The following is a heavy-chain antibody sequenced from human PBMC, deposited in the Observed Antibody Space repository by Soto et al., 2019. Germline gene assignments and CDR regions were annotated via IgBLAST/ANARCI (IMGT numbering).Heavy chain of an antibody. D-gene: IGHD4-4*01. Sequence: QVQLQESGPGLVKPSQTLSLTCTVSGVSISSGGYYWTWIRQHPGKGLEWIGYIYSNGNTYYTPGRQSRVSISIDTAKSQFSLNLRSVNSADTAVYYCARDPGRDGYSWALEYWCQGTRVNVSS. CDR3: ARDPGRDGYSWALEY. J-gene: IGHJ1*01. V-gene: IGHV4-31*03. CDR1: GVSISSGGYY. CDR2: IYSNGNT.